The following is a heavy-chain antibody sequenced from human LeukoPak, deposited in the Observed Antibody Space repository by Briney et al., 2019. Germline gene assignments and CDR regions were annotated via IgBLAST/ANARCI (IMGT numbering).Heavy chain of an antibody. J-gene: IGHJ3*02. CDR2: INSDGSST. V-gene: IGHV3-74*01. CDR1: GFTFSGYW. D-gene: IGHD5-18*01. Sequence: GWSLRLSCAASGFTFSGYWMHWVRQAPGKGLVWVSRINSDGSSTSYADSVKGRFTISRDSAKNTLYLQMNSLRAEDTAVYYCVRDGYSYGFMLAFDIWGLGTRVTVSS. CDR3: VRDGYSYGFMLAFDI.